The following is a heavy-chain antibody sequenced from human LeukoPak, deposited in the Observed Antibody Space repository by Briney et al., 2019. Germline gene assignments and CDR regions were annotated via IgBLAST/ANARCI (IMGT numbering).Heavy chain of an antibody. CDR1: GFTFSSFG. Sequence: GGSLRLSCAASGFTFSSFGMHWVRQAPGKGLKWVALISSGGNNEFYADSVKGRFSTSRDDSKNTLYLRMNSLRAEDTAIYYCTRIGYSSSWSGDYWGQGTLVTVSS. CDR2: ISSGGNNE. J-gene: IGHJ4*02. V-gene: IGHV3-30-3*01. D-gene: IGHD6-13*01. CDR3: TRIGYSSSWSGDY.